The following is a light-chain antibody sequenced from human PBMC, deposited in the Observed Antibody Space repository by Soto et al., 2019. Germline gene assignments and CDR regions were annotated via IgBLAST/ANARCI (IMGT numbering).Light chain of an antibody. CDR1: QGISNY. J-gene: IGKJ3*01. CDR2: AAS. V-gene: IGKV1-27*01. Sequence: DIQRTQSTSSMSASVEDRVAITCRASQGISNYLAWYQQKPGKVPKLLIYAASTLQSGVPSLFSGSGSGTDFTLTISSLQPEDVATYYCQKYNSAPFTFGPGTKVDIK. CDR3: QKYNSAPFT.